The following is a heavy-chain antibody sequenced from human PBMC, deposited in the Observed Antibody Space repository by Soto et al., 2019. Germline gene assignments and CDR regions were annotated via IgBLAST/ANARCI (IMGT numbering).Heavy chain of an antibody. J-gene: IGHJ6*02. CDR2: MNPNSGNT. V-gene: IGHV1-8*01. Sequence: QVQLVQSGAEVKKPGASVKVSCKASGYTFTSYDINWVRQATGQGLEWMGSMNPNSGNTGSAQKFQGRVTMTRNTSINTAYMELTSLRSEDTAVYYCARDILSGLYYYGLDVWGQGTTVTVSS. CDR3: ARDILSGLYYYGLDV. CDR1: GYTFTSYD. D-gene: IGHD3-9*01.